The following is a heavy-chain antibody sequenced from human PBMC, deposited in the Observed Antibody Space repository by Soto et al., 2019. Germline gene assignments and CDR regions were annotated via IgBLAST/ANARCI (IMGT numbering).Heavy chain of an antibody. J-gene: IGHJ4*02. D-gene: IGHD5-12*01. V-gene: IGHV3-48*03. CDR1: GFTFSSYE. CDR2: ISSSGSTI. Sequence: GGSLRLSCAASGFTFSSYEMNWVRQAPGKGLEWVSYISSSGSTIYYADSVKGRFTISRDNAKNSLYLQMNSLRAEDTAVYYCATAAIVATIGGWYGGPFDYWGQGTLVTVSS. CDR3: ATAAIVATIGGWYGGPFDY.